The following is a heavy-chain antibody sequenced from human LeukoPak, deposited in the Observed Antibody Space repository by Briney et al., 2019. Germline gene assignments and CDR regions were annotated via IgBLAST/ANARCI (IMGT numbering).Heavy chain of an antibody. CDR2: INPNSGGT. CDR1: GYTFTCYY. D-gene: IGHD3-3*01. V-gene: IGHV1-2*02. CDR3: AREKYYDFWSGYYTSVRGYFDY. Sequence: ASVKVSCKASGYTFTCYYMHWVRQAPGQGLEWMGWINPNSGGTNYAQKFQGRVTMTRDTSISTAYMELSRLRSDDTAVYYCAREKYYDFWSGYYTSVRGYFDYWGQGTLVTVSS. J-gene: IGHJ4*02.